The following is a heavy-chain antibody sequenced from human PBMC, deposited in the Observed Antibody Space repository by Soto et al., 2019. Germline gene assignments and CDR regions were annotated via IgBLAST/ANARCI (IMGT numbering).Heavy chain of an antibody. V-gene: IGHV3-30-3*01. Sequence: QVQLVESGGGVVRPGRSLRLSCAASGFIFSSYSMHWVRQAPGKGLEWVAVISHDGNKKYYADSVEGRFTISRDNSKNTLYLHMSSLSPEDTAVYYCAALRVFDWGQGTMVTVSP. CDR3: AALRVFD. J-gene: IGHJ3*01. CDR1: GFIFSSYS. D-gene: IGHD3-3*01. CDR2: ISHDGNKK.